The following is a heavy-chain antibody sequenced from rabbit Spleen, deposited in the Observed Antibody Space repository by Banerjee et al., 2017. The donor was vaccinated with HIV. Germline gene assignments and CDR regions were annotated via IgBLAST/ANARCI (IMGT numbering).Heavy chain of an antibody. V-gene: IGHV1S45*01. D-gene: IGHD6-1*01. Sequence: QEQLEESGGGLVKPGTSLTLTCTASGFSFSSSYYMCWVRQAPGKGLEWIVCIYAGSSGTSYYASWAKGRFTVSKTSSTTVTLQMTSLTAADTATYFCARTRYAGFAGYGYVTDLYYYGMDLWGQGTLVTVS. J-gene: IGHJ6*01. CDR1: GFSFSSSYY. CDR3: ARTRYAGFAGYGYVTDLYYYGMDL. CDR2: IYAGSSGTS.